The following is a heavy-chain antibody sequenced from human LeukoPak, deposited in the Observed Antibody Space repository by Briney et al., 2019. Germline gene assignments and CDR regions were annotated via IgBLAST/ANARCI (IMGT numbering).Heavy chain of an antibody. CDR1: GFTFSSYW. CDR2: INPDGSDK. Sequence: GGSLRLSCAASGFTFSSYWMSWVRQAPGKGLEWVANINPDGSDKYYVGSVKGRFIISRDNAENSLYLQMNSLRVEDTAVYYCARLTTGDTTFVYWGQGALVTVSS. J-gene: IGHJ4*02. CDR3: ARLTTGDTTFVY. V-gene: IGHV3-7*01. D-gene: IGHD4-11*01.